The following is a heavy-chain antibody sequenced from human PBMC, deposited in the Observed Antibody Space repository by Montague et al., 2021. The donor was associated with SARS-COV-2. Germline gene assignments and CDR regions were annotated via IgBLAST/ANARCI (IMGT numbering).Heavy chain of an antibody. V-gene: IGHV3-23*01. D-gene: IGHD1-26*01. J-gene: IGHJ4*02. Sequence: SLRLSCAASGFNFNNYAMIWVRQAPGKGLEWVSGISGGGDDTYTSYSXRVRFTISRDNFKKTLSLQMNSLRAEDSAIYYCAKAAYMPYSGSYWDSWGQGALVTVSS. CDR3: AKAAYMPYSGSYWDS. CDR2: ISGGGDDT. CDR1: GFNFNNYA.